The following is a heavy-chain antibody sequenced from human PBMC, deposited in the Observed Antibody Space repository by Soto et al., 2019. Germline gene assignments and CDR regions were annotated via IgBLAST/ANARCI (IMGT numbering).Heavy chain of an antibody. Sequence: QVQLVQSGAEVKKPGSSVKVSCKASGGTFSSYAISWVRQAPGQGLEWMGGITPISGTANYAQKFQGRVTITADESTSTAYMELSSLSSDDTAVYFCARGLQYSSSSEYYYHGLDVWGQGTTVTVSS. V-gene: IGHV1-69*12. D-gene: IGHD6-6*01. CDR3: ARGLQYSSSSEYYYHGLDV. CDR1: GGTFSSYA. CDR2: ITPISGTA. J-gene: IGHJ6*02.